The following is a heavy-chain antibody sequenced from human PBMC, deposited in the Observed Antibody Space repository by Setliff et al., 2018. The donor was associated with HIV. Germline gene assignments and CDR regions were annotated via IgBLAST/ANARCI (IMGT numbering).Heavy chain of an antibody. J-gene: IGHJ4*01. CDR3: ARDLKRPNSNFWGCYPIPFD. D-gene: IGHD3-3*01. Sequence: ASVKVSCKASGYTFNNYAMNWVRQAPGQGLELMGWINTNTGNPTYAQGFTGRFVFSLDTSVSTAYLQISSLKAEDTAVYFCARDLKRPNSNFWGCYPIPFD. CDR1: GYTFNNYA. CDR2: INTNTGNP. V-gene: IGHV7-4-1*02.